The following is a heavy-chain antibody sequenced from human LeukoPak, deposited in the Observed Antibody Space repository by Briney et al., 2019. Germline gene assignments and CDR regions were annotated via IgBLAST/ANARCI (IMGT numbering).Heavy chain of an antibody. J-gene: IGHJ3*02. D-gene: IGHD4-23*01. V-gene: IGHV1-2*02. Sequence: ASVKVSCKASGYTSTGYYMHWVRQAPGQGLEWMGWINPNSGGTNYAQKFQGRVTMTRDTSISTAYMELSRLRSDDTAVYYCASLAGGNSESSDAFDIWGQGTMVTVSS. CDR3: ASLAGGNSESSDAFDI. CDR2: INPNSGGT. CDR1: GYTSTGYY.